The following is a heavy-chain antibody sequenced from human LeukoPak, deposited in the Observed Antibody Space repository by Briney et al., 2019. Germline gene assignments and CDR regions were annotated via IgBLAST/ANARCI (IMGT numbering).Heavy chain of an antibody. CDR2: ISYDGSNK. J-gene: IGHJ5*02. Sequence: PGGPLRLSCAASGFTFSSYGMHWVRQAPGKGLEWVAVISYDGSNKYYADSVKGRFTISRDNSKNTLYLQMNSLRAEDTAVYYCAKEERGYYYDSSGPNWFDPWGQGTLVTVSS. CDR1: GFTFSSYG. D-gene: IGHD3-22*01. V-gene: IGHV3-30*18. CDR3: AKEERGYYYDSSGPNWFDP.